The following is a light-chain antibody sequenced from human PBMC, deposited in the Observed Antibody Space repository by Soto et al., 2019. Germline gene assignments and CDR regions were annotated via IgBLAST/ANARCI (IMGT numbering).Light chain of an antibody. V-gene: IGKV1-5*01. CDR2: DAS. CDR3: QQYNNYPWT. Sequence: DIQMTQSPSTLSASVGDRVTITCRASQNINRRLAWYQQKPGKAPNLLIYDASSLESGVPASFSGGGSGTEFALTISSLQTDDFSTFYFQQYNNYPWTFGQGTKVEIK. J-gene: IGKJ1*01. CDR1: QNINRR.